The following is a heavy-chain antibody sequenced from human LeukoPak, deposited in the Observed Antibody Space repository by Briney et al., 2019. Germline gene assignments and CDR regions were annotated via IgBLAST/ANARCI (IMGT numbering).Heavy chain of an antibody. D-gene: IGHD3-10*01. Sequence: GGSLRLSCAASGFTFSSYSMNWVRQAPGKGLEWISYISYTTSAIYYADSVKGRFTISRDNAKNSLYLQMNSLRAEDTAVYYCARALDTGYWGQGTLVTVSS. CDR1: GFTFSSYS. CDR2: ISYTTSAI. V-gene: IGHV3-48*01. J-gene: IGHJ4*02. CDR3: ARALDTGY.